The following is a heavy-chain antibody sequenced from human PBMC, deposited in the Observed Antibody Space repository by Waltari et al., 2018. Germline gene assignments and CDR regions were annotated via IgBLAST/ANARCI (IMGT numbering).Heavy chain of an antibody. CDR3: AKVLGQWELLRYFDY. CDR2: SRGSGGRT. V-gene: IGHV3-23*01. Sequence: EVQLLESGGGLVQPGGSLRLSCAASGFTFSSYAMSWVRQAPGKGLEWVSASRGSGGRTYYADSGKGRFTISRDNSKNTLYLQMNSLRAEDTAVYYCAKVLGQWELLRYFDYWGQGTLVTVSS. J-gene: IGHJ4*02. D-gene: IGHD1-26*01. CDR1: GFTFSSYA.